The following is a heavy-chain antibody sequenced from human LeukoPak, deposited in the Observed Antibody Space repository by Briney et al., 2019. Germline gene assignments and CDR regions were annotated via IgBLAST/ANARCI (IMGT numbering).Heavy chain of an antibody. CDR3: ARRNDMAIVTD. V-gene: IGHV4-59*08. CDR2: IYYGGST. D-gene: IGHD5-24*01. Sequence: SETLSLACTVSGGSISSYYWSWIRQPPGKGLEWIGYIYYGGSTNYNPSLKSRVTISLDTSKNQFSLNLRSVTAADTAVYYCARRNDMAIVTDWGHGTLVTISS. CDR1: GGSISSYY. J-gene: IGHJ4*01.